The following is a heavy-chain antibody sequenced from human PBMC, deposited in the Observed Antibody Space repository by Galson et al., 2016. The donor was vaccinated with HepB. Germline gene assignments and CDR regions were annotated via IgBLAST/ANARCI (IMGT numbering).Heavy chain of an antibody. Sequence: SLRLSCAASGFTFSGYWMTWVRQAPGKGLEWVANINQDGSEKHCVDSVKGRFTISRDNAKNSLYLQMNSLRAEDTAVYYCADPPTGYWGQGTLVTVPS. CDR1: GFTFSGYW. D-gene: IGHD1-1*01. V-gene: IGHV3-7*03. J-gene: IGHJ4*02. CDR2: INQDGSEK. CDR3: ADPPTGY.